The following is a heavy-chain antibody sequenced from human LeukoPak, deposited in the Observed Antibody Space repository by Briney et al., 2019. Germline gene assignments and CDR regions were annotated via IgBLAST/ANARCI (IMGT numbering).Heavy chain of an antibody. V-gene: IGHV4-34*01. D-gene: IGHD3-10*01. CDR2: INHSGSI. CDR1: GGSFSGYY. J-gene: IGHJ6*03. CDR3: ARRMGRRFGERYYYYHYMDV. Sequence: SETLSLTCAVHGGSFSGYYWNWIRQPPGKGLEWIGEINHSGSINYNSSLKSRVTISVDTSKNQFSLKLSPVTAADTAMYYCARRMGRRFGERYYYYHYMDVWGKGTTVTISS.